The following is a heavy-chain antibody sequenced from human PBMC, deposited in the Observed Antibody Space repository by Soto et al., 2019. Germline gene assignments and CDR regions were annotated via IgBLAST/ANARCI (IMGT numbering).Heavy chain of an antibody. CDR1: GFTFSSYA. D-gene: IGHD3-22*01. V-gene: IGHV3-23*01. Sequence: EVQLLESGGGLVQPGGSLRLSCAASGFTFSSYAMSWVRQAPGKGLEWVSAISGSGGSTYYADSVKGRFTISRDNSKNTLYLQMNSLRAEDTAVYYCAKRFGVTMIVVVSLPYWYFDLWGRGTLVTVSS. CDR3: AKRFGVTMIVVVSLPYWYFDL. CDR2: ISGSGGST. J-gene: IGHJ2*01.